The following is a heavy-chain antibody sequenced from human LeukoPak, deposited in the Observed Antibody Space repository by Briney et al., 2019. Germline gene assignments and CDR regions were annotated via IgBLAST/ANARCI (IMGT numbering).Heavy chain of an antibody. CDR3: ARGGGYSYGFDAFDI. J-gene: IGHJ3*02. CDR1: GFTFSSYS. Sequence: GGSLRLSCAASGFTFSSYSMNWVRQAPGKGLEWVSSISSSSSYIYYADSVKGRFTISRDNAKNSLYLQMNSLRAEGTAVYYCARGGGYSYGFDAFDIWGQGTMVTVSS. CDR2: ISSSSSYI. V-gene: IGHV3-21*01. D-gene: IGHD5-18*01.